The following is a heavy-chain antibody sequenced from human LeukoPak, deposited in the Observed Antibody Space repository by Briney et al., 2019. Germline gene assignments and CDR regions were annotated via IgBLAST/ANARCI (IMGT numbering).Heavy chain of an antibody. Sequence: SETLSLTCAVSGGSISSSNWWSWVRQPPGKGLEWIGETYHSGSTNYNPSLKSRVTISVDKSKNQFSLKLSSVTAADTAVYYCASSGSYYVNYFDYWGQGTLVTVSS. D-gene: IGHD1-26*01. CDR3: ASSGSYYVNYFDY. CDR2: TYHSGST. V-gene: IGHV4-4*02. CDR1: GGSISSSNW. J-gene: IGHJ4*02.